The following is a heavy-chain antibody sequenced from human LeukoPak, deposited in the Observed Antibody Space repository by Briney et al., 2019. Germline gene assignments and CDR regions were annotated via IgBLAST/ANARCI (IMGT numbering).Heavy chain of an antibody. CDR1: GFTFSSYS. CDR2: ISSSSSTI. V-gene: IGHV3-48*04. CDR3: ARETGGAAWYFDL. J-gene: IGHJ2*01. D-gene: IGHD3-16*01. Sequence: PGGSLRLSCAASGFTFSSYSMNWVRQAPGKGLEWVSYISSSSSTIYYADSVKGRFTISRDNAKNSLYLQMNSLRVEDTAVYYCARETGGAAWYFDLRGRGTLVTVSS.